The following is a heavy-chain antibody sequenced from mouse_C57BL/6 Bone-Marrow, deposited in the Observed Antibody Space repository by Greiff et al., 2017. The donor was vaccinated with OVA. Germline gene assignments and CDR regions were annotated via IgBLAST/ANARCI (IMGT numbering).Heavy chain of an antibody. V-gene: IGHV1-72*01. CDR1: GYTFTSYW. D-gene: IGHD2-1*01. CDR2: IDPNSGGT. Sequence: VKLQQPGAELVKPGASVKLSCKASGYTFTSYWMHWVKQRPGRGLEWIGRIDPNSGGTKYNEKFTSKATLTVDKPASTAYLQLSSLTSDDSAVYYCAGRGYGNWYFDVWGTGTTVTVSS. CDR3: AGRGYGNWYFDV. J-gene: IGHJ1*03.